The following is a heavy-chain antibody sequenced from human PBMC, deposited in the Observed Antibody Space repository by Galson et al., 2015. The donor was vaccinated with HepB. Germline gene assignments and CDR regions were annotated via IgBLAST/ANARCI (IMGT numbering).Heavy chain of an antibody. CDR1: GFTFSTYA. J-gene: IGHJ4*02. V-gene: IGHV3-30-3*01. D-gene: IGHD2-2*01. Sequence: SLRLSCAASGFTFSTYAMHWVRQAQGKGLEWGAVISYDGSNKYYADSVKGRFTISRDNSKNTLYLQMNSLRAEDTAVYYCARGWDLVGIQFDYWGQGTLVTVSS. CDR3: ARGWDLVGIQFDY. CDR2: ISYDGSNK.